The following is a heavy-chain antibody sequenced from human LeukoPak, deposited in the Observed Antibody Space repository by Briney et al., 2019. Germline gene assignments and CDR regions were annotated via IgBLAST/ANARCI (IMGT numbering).Heavy chain of an antibody. D-gene: IGHD3-3*01. Sequence: GGSLRLSCAASGFTFSSYAMSWVRQAPGKGLEWVSAISGSGGSTYYADSVKGRFTISRDNSKNTLYLQMNSLRAEDTAVYYCAKESVFGVVIIRSAGYFQHWGQGTLVTVSS. J-gene: IGHJ1*01. V-gene: IGHV3-23*01. CDR2: ISGSGGST. CDR3: AKESVFGVVIIRSAGYFQH. CDR1: GFTFSSYA.